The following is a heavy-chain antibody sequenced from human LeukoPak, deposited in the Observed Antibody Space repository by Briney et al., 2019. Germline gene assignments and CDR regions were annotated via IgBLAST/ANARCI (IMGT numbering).Heavy chain of an antibody. J-gene: IGHJ6*02. D-gene: IGHD1-26*01. CDR3: ARDRWELLLPYYYYGMDV. V-gene: IGHV3-21*01. Sequence: KSGGSLRLSCAACGVTCRRCSKIWVRQAPGKGLEWVSSISSSSSYIYYADSVKGRFTISRDNAKNSLYLQMNSLRAEDTAVYYCARDRWELLLPYYYYGMDVWGQGTTVTVSS. CDR2: ISSSSSYI. CDR1: GVTCRRCS.